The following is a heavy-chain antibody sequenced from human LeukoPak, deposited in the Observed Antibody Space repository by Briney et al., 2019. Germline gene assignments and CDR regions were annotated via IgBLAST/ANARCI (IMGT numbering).Heavy chain of an antibody. CDR1: GGSISSSSYY. CDR3: ASAYYYDSSGYYGVSQGAFDI. J-gene: IGHJ3*02. D-gene: IGHD3-22*01. CDR2: IYISGST. V-gene: IGHV4-61*02. Sequence: SETLSLTCTVSGGSISSSSYYWNWIRQPAGKGLEWIGRIYISGSTNYNPSLESRVTISVDRSRNQFSLKLSSVTAADTAVYYCASAYYYDSSGYYGVSQGAFDIWGQGTMVTVSS.